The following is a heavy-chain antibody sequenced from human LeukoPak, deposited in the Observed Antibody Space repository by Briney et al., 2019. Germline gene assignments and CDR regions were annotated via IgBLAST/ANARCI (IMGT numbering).Heavy chain of an antibody. V-gene: IGHV4-59*08. D-gene: IGHD4-17*01. CDR2: IYYSGST. J-gene: IGHJ3*02. Sequence: KTSETLSLTCTVSGGSISSYYWSWIRQPPGKGLEWIGYIYYSGSTNYNPSLKSRVTISVDTSKNQFSLKLSSVTAADTAVYYCARGRTTVTPHGAFDIWGQGTMVTVSS. CDR1: GGSISSYY. CDR3: ARGRTTVTPHGAFDI.